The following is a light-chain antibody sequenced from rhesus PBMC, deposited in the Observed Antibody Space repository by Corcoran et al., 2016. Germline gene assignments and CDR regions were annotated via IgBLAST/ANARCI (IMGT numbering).Light chain of an antibody. J-gene: IGKJ2*01. CDR1: QGITND. V-gene: IGKV1-33*02. Sequence: DIQMTQSPSSSSASVGDRVTITCQARQGITNDLAWYQQKPGETPQLLIYGASSLQRWIPSRFSGRGSGTDFTLTIRSLQSEDFETYYCQQYYGIPYSFGQGTKVEVK. CDR3: QQYYGIPYS. CDR2: GAS.